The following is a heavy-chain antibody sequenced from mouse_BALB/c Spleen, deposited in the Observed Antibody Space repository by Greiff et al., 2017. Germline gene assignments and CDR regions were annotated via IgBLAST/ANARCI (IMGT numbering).Heavy chain of an antibody. CDR1: GFNIKDTY. CDR3: ARPLLRYWYFDV. Sequence: VQLQQSGAELVKPGASVKLSCTASGFNIKDTYMHWVKQRPEQGLEWIGRIDPANGNTKYDPKFQGKATITADTSSNTAYLQLSSLTSEDTAVYYCARPLLRYWYFDVWGAGTTVTVSS. J-gene: IGHJ1*01. D-gene: IGHD1-2*01. CDR2: IDPANGNT. V-gene: IGHV14-3*02.